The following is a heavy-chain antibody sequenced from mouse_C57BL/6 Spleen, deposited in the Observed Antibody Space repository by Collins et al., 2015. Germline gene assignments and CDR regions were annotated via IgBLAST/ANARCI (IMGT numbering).Heavy chain of an antibody. CDR1: GYTFTTYG. D-gene: IGHD3-2*02. CDR2: INTYSGVP. Sequence: QTQLVQSGPELKKPGETVKISCKASGYTFTTYGMSWVKQAPGKGLKWMGWINTYSGVPIYADDFKGRFAFSLETSASTAYLQINNLKNEDSATYFCARGSSVYDYVMDYWGQGTSVTVSS. CDR3: ARGSSVYDYVMDY. V-gene: IGHV9-3*01. J-gene: IGHJ4*01.